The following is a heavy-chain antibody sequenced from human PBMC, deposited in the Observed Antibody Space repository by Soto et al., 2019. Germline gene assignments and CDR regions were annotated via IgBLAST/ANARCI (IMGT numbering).Heavy chain of an antibody. Sequence: QVQLQESGPGLVKPSGTLSLTCAVSGGSISSSNWWSWVRQPPGKGLEWIGEIYHSGSTNYNPSLKSRVTISVDKSKNQFSLKLSSVTAADTAVYYCARVSPDYDYVWGSYRYYFDYWGQGTLVTVSS. D-gene: IGHD3-16*02. CDR1: GGSISSSNW. J-gene: IGHJ4*02. V-gene: IGHV4-4*02. CDR2: IYHSGST. CDR3: ARVSPDYDYVWGSYRYYFDY.